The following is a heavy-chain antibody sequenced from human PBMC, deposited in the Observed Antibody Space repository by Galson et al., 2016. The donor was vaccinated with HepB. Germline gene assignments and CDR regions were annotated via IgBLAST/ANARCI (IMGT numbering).Heavy chain of an antibody. D-gene: IGHD3-3*01. J-gene: IGHJ6*01. V-gene: IGHV4-34*01. CDR2: INHSGIT. CDR1: GGPFNYYY. CDR3: ARDGARITIAGVLVISGGMDV. Sequence: SLTCAVYGGPFNYYYWSWIRQAPGKGLEWIGEINHSGITNYNPSLESRVSISVDTSKNQFSLKLSSLTAADTAVYYCARDGARITIAGVLVISGGMDVWGQGTTVNVSP.